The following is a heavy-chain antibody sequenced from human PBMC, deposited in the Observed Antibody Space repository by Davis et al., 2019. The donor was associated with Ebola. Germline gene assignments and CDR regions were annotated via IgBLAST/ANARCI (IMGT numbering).Heavy chain of an antibody. CDR2: LHFRGST. CDR3: ARLVTACSGGICYSDFDD. D-gene: IGHD2-15*01. Sequence: SETLSLTCNVSGVSIGSSGYYWGWVRQPPGKGLEWIGTLHFRGSTYYSPSLTGRVTLSGDSSKNESSLTLDSVTAADTGVYYCARLVTACSGGICYSDFDDWGQGTLVTVSS. CDR1: GVSIGSSGYY. V-gene: IGHV4-39*01. J-gene: IGHJ4*02.